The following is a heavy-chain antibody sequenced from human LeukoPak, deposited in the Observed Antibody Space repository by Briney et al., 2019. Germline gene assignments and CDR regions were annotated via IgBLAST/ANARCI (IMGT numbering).Heavy chain of an antibody. CDR1: GYSVSSNSAA. CDR3: ARRLMVYANDYYGMDV. J-gene: IGHJ6*02. V-gene: IGHV6-1*01. CDR2: TYYRSKWYN. Sequence: SQTLSLTCAISGYSVSSNSAAWNWIRQSPSRGLEWLGSTYYRSKWYNDYAVSVKSRMTINPDTSKNQFSLQLNSVTPEDTAVYYCARRLMVYANDYYGMDVWGQGTTVTVSS. D-gene: IGHD2-8*01.